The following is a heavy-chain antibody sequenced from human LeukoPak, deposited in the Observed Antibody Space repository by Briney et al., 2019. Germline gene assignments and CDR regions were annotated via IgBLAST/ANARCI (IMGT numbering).Heavy chain of an antibody. J-gene: IGHJ6*03. CDR2: IYYSGST. Sequence: SETLSLTCTVSGGSISSSSYYWGWIRQPPGKGLEWIGSIYYSGSTYYNPSLKSRVTISADTSKNQFSLKLSSVTAADTAVYYCAGYVLGYYYYMDVWGKGTTVTVSS. CDR3: AGYVLGYYYYMDV. D-gene: IGHD3-3*02. V-gene: IGHV4-39*01. CDR1: GGSISSSSYY.